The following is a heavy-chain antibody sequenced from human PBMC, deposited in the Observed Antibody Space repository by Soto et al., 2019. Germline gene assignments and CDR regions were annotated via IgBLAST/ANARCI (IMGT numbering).Heavy chain of an antibody. Sequence: SLRLSCAASGFTFDDYAMHWVRQAPGKGLEWVSGISWNSGSRGYADSVKGRFTISRDNAKNSLYLQMNSLRAEDTALYYCAKDRTKYSSSWYSPVLDYWGQGTLVTVSS. CDR1: GFTFDDYA. J-gene: IGHJ4*02. CDR3: AKDRTKYSSSWYSPVLDY. D-gene: IGHD6-13*01. CDR2: ISWNSGSR. V-gene: IGHV3-9*01.